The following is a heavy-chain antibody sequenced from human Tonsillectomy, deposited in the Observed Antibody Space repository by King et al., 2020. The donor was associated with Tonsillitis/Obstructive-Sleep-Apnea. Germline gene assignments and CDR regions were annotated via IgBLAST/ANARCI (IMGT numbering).Heavy chain of an antibody. V-gene: IGHV4-34*01. J-gene: IGHJ5*02. CDR1: GGSFSGYY. CDR3: AGGPYCSGGSYYDWFDP. CDR2: INHSGST. Sequence: VQLQQWGAGLLKPSETLSLTCAVYGGSFSGYYWSWIRQPPGKGLEWIGEINHSGSTNYNPSLKSRVTISVDTSKNQFSLKLSSVTAADTAMYYCAGGPYCSGGSYYDWFDPWGQGTLVTVSS. D-gene: IGHD2-15*01.